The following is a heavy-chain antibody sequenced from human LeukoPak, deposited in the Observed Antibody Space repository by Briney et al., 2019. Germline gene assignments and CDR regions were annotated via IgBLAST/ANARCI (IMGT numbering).Heavy chain of an antibody. J-gene: IGHJ3*02. CDR2: IRSKAYGGTT. CDR3: TSLRDSSGYYYEGDAFDI. Sequence: GGSLRPSCAASGFTFSSYGMHWVRQAPGKGLEWVGFIRSKAYGGTTKYAASVKGRFTISRDDSKSIAYLQMNSLKTEDTAVYYCTSLRDSSGYYYEGDAFDIWGQGTMVTVSS. CDR1: GFTFSSYG. D-gene: IGHD3-22*01. V-gene: IGHV3-49*04.